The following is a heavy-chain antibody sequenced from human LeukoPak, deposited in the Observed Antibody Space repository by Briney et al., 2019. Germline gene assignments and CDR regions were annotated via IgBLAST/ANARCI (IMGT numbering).Heavy chain of an antibody. V-gene: IGHV4-59*01. CDR2: IYCSGST. D-gene: IGHD2-21*02. CDR3: ARGNPYCGGDCYYY. J-gene: IGHJ4*02. CDR1: GGSISSYY. Sequence: PSETLSLTCTVSGGSISSYYWSWIRQPPGKGLEWIGYIYCSGSTNYNPSLKSRVTISVDTSKNQFSLKLSSVTAADTAVYYCARGNPYCGGDCYYYWGQGTLVTVSS.